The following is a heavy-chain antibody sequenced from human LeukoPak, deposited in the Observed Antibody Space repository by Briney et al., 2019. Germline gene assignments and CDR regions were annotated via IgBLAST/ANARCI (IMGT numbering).Heavy chain of an antibody. CDR1: VLILSSYV. D-gene: IGHD3-3*01. Sequence: ALRLSCAGCVLILSSYVMHGVRQARGKGREGVAVISYDGSNKYHADSVKGRFTISRDNSKNTLYLQMNSLRAEDTAVYYCARDRYDFWSGYLEVWGQGTLVTVSS. J-gene: IGHJ4*02. CDR3: ARDRYDFWSGYLEV. CDR2: ISYDGSNK. V-gene: IGHV3-30*01.